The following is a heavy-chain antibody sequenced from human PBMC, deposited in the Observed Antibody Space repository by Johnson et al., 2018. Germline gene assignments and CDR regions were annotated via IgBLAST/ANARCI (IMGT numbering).Heavy chain of an antibody. CDR1: GFTFDDYA. J-gene: IGHJ1*01. CDR2: LSWNSGSI. D-gene: IGHD3-16*02. CDR3: AKAPSAGYRESLQH. Sequence: VQLVESGGGLVQPGRSLRLSCAASGFTFDDYAMHWVRQAPGKGLEWVSGLSWNSGSIGYADSVKGRFTISRDNAKTSLYLQMNSLRAEDTALYYCAKAPSAGYRESLQHWGQGTLGTVSS. V-gene: IGHV3-9*01.